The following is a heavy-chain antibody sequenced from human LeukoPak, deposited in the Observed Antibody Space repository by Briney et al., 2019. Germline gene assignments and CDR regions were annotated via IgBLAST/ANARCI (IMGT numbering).Heavy chain of an antibody. CDR2: IIPILGIA. CDR3: ARDSAVSIVGATGTIDAFDI. D-gene: IGHD1-26*01. V-gene: IGHV1-69*04. CDR1: GGTFISYA. Sequence: ASVKVSCKASGGTFISYAISWVRQAPGQGLEWMGRIIPILGIANYAQKLQGRLTMTTDTSTSTAYMELRSLRSDDTAVYYCARDSAVSIVGATGTIDAFDIWGQGTMVTVSS. J-gene: IGHJ3*02.